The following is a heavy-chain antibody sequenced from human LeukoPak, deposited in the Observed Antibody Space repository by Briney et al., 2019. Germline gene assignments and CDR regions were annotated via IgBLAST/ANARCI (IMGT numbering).Heavy chain of an antibody. Sequence: GGSLRLSCAASGFTFDDYAMHWVRQAPGKGLEWVSGISWNSGSIGYADSVKGRFTISRDNAKNSLYLQMNSLRAEDTALYYCARDDNLAKNTMIQGYWGQGTLVTVSS. CDR1: GFTFDDYA. V-gene: IGHV3-9*01. CDR3: ARDDNLAKNTMIQGY. J-gene: IGHJ4*02. D-gene: IGHD3-22*01. CDR2: ISWNSGSI.